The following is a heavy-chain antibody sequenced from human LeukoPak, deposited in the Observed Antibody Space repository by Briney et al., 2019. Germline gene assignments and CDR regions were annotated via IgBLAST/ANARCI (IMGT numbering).Heavy chain of an antibody. CDR2: ISGGGDIT. J-gene: IGHJ4*02. Sequence: GGSLRLSCAASGFNFANHAMSWVRQTPGKGLEWVSAISGGGDITYYADSVTGRFTISRDNSKDTLFLQMHSLRPGDTAVYYCAKDPIFSGSYGVFDYWGLGTLVTVSS. D-gene: IGHD1-26*01. CDR3: AKDPIFSGSYGVFDY. V-gene: IGHV3-23*01. CDR1: GFNFANHA.